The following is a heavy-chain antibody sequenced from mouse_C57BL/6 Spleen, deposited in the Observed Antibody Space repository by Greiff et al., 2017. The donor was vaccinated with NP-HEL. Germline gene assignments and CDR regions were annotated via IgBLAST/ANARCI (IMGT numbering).Heavy chain of an antibody. CDR2: IYPRSGNT. D-gene: IGHD1-1*01. V-gene: IGHV1-81*01. CDR1: GYTFTSYG. Sequence: QVQLQQSGAELARPGASVKLSCKASGYTFTSYGISWVKQRTGQGLEWIGEIYPRSGNTYYNEKFKGKATLTADKASSTEYMELRRLTSEDAEVYFCASLTTVVADYYAMDYWGQGTSVTVSS. J-gene: IGHJ4*01. CDR3: ASLTTVVADYYAMDY.